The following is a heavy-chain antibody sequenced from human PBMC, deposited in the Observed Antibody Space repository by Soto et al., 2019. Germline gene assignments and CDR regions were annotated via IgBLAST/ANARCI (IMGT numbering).Heavy chain of an antibody. CDR2: IKQDGSEK. Sequence: QPGGSLRLSCAASGFTFSSYWMSWVRQAPGKGLEWVANIKQDGSEKYYVDSVKGRFTISRDNAKNSLYLQMNSLRAEDTAVYYCGRLGWNYIYYYYGMDVWGQGTTVTVSS. CDR1: GFTFSSYW. J-gene: IGHJ6*02. V-gene: IGHV3-7*03. CDR3: GRLGWNYIYYYYGMDV. D-gene: IGHD1-7*01.